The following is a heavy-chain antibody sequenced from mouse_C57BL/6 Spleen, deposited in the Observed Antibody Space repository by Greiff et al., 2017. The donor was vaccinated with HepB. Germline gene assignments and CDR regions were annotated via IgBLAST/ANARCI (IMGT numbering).Heavy chain of an antibody. CDR2: IYPGDGDT. CDR1: GYAFSSSW. V-gene: IGHV1-82*01. Sequence: VMLVESGPELVKPGASVKISCKASGYAFSSSWMNWVKQRPGKGLEWIGRIYPGDGDTNYNGKFKGKATLTADKSSSTAYMQLSSLTSEDSAVYFCAREGAQATFDYWGQGTTLTVSS. J-gene: IGHJ2*01. D-gene: IGHD3-2*02. CDR3: AREGAQATFDY.